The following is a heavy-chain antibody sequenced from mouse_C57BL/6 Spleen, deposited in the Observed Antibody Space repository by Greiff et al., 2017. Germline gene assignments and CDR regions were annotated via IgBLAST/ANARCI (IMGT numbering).Heavy chain of an antibody. CDR1: GYTFTSYD. V-gene: IGHV1-85*01. CDR3: ARSGGNYWYFDV. J-gene: IGHJ1*03. CDR2: IYPRDGST. D-gene: IGHD2-1*01. Sequence: VQLQQSGPELVKPGASVKLSCKASGYTFTSYDINWVKQRPGQGLEWIGWIYPRDGSTTYNEKFKGKATLTVDTSSSTAYMELHSLTSDDSAVYFWARSGGNYWYFDVWGTGTTVTVSS.